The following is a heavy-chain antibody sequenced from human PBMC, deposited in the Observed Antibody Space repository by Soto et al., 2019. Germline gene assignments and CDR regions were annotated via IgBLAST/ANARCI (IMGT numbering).Heavy chain of an antibody. CDR2: INHSGST. V-gene: IGHV4-34*02. Sequence: QVQLQQWGAGLLKPSETLSLTCAVYGGSFSGYYWSWIRQPPGKGLEWIGEINHSGSTNYNPSLKSRVTISVNTSKNQFSRKLSSVTAADTAVYYCAIGHQVVRGDIPLDYWGQGTLVTVSS. D-gene: IGHD3-10*01. J-gene: IGHJ4*02. CDR3: AIGHQVVRGDIPLDY. CDR1: GGSFSGYY.